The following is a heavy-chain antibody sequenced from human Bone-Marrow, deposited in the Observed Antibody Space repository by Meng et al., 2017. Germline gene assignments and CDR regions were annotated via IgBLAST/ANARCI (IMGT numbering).Heavy chain of an antibody. CDR1: GFTFSSYS. CDR2: ISSSSSYI. CDR3: ARDGGYYDSSGYPRYYYYDGMDG. J-gene: IGHJ6*02. Sequence: GESLKISCAGSGFTFSSYSMNWVRQAPGRGLEWVSSISSSSSYIYYADSVKGRFTISRDNAKNSLYLQMNSLRAEDKAVYYWARDGGYYDSSGYPRYYYYDGMDGWGQGTTVTVSS. V-gene: IGHV3-21*01. D-gene: IGHD3-22*01.